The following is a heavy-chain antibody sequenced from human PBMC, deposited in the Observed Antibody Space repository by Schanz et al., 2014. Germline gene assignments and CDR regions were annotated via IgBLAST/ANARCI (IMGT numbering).Heavy chain of an antibody. Sequence: QVQLVESGGGSVKPGGSLRLSCAASGFTFSDYFMGWIRQAPGRGLEWVSYISSSGGTAYYADSVRGRFVISRDNAKSSLFLQMKGLRAEDTAVYYCVRDAYLQIRGTVFDSWGPGNLVTVSS. D-gene: IGHD1-1*01. CDR2: ISSSGGTA. V-gene: IGHV3-11*01. J-gene: IGHJ4*02. CDR1: GFTFSDYF. CDR3: VRDAYLQIRGTVFDS.